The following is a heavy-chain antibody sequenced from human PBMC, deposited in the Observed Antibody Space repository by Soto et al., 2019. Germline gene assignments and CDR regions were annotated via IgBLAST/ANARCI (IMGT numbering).Heavy chain of an antibody. J-gene: IGHJ4*02. D-gene: IGHD1-1*01. CDR2: INDDGIST. V-gene: IGHV3-74*01. CDR3: TRGPRSTSTGTGAF. Sequence: HPGGSLRLSCAASGFTFKMFWMHWVRQVPGKGPEWVSRINDDGISTNYADSVKGRFTISRDNAKNTLYLQMNALRVEDTAFYYCTRGPRSTSTGTGAFWGQGT. CDR1: GFTFKMFW.